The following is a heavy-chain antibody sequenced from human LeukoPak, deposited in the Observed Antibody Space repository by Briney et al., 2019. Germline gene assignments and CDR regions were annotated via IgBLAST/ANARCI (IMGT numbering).Heavy chain of an antibody. CDR3: ARLPHCGSDCYPNWFDS. V-gene: IGHV5-51*01. J-gene: IGHJ5*01. Sequence: GGSLKISCEGSGGSFTRFWIGWVRQMPGKGLGLMGVIYPADSDTRYSPSFQGQVTISADKSISTAYLQWSSLKTSDTAIYYCARLPHCGSDCYPNWFDSWGQGTLVTVSS. CDR2: IYPADSDT. D-gene: IGHD2-21*02. CDR1: GGSFTRFW.